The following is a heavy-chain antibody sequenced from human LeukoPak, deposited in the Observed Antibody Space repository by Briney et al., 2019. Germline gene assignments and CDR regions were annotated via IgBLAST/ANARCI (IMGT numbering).Heavy chain of an antibody. V-gene: IGHV3-21*01. CDR3: ARDYGSGSFDY. D-gene: IGHD3-10*01. CDR1: GFTFSSYN. J-gene: IGHJ4*02. CDR2: ITSNSHYI. Sequence: PGGSLRLSCAASGFTFSSYNMNWVRQAPGKGLEWVSSITSNSHYIYYADSVKGRFTISRDNAKNSLCLQMNSLRAEDTAVYYCARDYGSGSFDYWGQGTLVTVSS.